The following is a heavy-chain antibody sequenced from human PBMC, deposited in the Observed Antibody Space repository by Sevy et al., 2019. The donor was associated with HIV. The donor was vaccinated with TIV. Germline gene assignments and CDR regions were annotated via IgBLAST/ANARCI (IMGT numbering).Heavy chain of an antibody. V-gene: IGHV3-30*03. D-gene: IGHD1-26*01. Sequence: GGSLRLSCAASGFNFRIYAMHWVRQAPGKRLEWVAVISYDGSDKFYAESVKGRFTISRDNSKNMVFLQLNSLRGDDTAVYYCATGRQGATYGYWGQGTPVTVSS. CDR3: ATGRQGATYGY. J-gene: IGHJ4*02. CDR2: ISYDGSDK. CDR1: GFNFRIYA.